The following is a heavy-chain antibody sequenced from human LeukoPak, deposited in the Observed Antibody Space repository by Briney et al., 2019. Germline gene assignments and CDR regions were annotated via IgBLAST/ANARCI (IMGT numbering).Heavy chain of an antibody. CDR3: ARDGGWRHYFDY. CDR1: GYTFTSYY. J-gene: IGHJ4*02. Sequence: ASVKVSCKASGYTFTSYYMHWVRQAPGQGLEWMGIINPSGGSTSYAQKFQGRVTMTRDISTSTVYMELSSLRSEDTAVYYCARDGGWRHYFDYWGQGTLVTVSS. CDR2: INPSGGST. V-gene: IGHV1-46*01. D-gene: IGHD2-15*01.